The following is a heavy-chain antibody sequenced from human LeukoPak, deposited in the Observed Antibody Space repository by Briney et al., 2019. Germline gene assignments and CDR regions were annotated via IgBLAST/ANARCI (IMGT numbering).Heavy chain of an antibody. CDR1: GFTFSSYG. CDR3: ARSLEQWPQANWFDP. Sequence: PGGSLRLSCAASGFTFSSYGMHWVRQAPGKGLEWVTFIRYDGSNKYYADSVKGRFTISRDNSKNTLNLHMNSLRAEDTAVYYCARSLEQWPQANWFDPWGQGTLVTVSS. J-gene: IGHJ5*02. D-gene: IGHD6-19*01. CDR2: IRYDGSNK. V-gene: IGHV3-30*02.